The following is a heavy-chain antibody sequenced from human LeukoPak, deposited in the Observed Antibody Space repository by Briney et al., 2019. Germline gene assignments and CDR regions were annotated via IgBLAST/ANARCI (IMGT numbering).Heavy chain of an antibody. CDR3: ARAGWYRFDY. V-gene: IGHV3-21*01. D-gene: IGHD6-19*01. Sequence: GGSLRLSCAASGFTFSSYSMNWVRQAPGKGLEWVSSISSSSSYIYYADSVKGRFTISRDNAENTLFLQMNSLGAEDTAVYYCARAGWYRFDYWGQGTLVTVSS. J-gene: IGHJ4*02. CDR2: ISSSSSYI. CDR1: GFTFSSYS.